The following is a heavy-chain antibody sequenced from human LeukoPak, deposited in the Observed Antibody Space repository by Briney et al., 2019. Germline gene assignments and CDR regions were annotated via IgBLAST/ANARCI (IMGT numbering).Heavy chain of an antibody. CDR1: GFTFSSYG. Sequence: GGSLRLSCAASGFTFSSYGMHWVRQAPGKGLEWVAVIWYDGSNKHYADSVKGRFTISRDNSKNTLYLQMNSLRAEDTAVYYCARDKGVDTVITNWGQGTLVTVSS. D-gene: IGHD5-18*01. J-gene: IGHJ4*02. V-gene: IGHV3-33*01. CDR3: ARDKGVDTVITN. CDR2: IWYDGSNK.